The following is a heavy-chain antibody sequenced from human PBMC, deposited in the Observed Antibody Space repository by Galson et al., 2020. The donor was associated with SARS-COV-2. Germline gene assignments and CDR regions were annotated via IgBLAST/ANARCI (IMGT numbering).Heavy chain of an antibody. D-gene: IGHD1-26*01. CDR3: ARDWEASQNIVIYYYYGMDV. V-gene: IGHV6-1*01. CDR1: GDSVSSNSAA. Sequence: SQTLSLTCAISGDSVSSNSAAWNWIRQSPSRGLEWLGRTYYRSKWYNDYAVSVKSRITINPDTSKNQFSLQLNSVTPEDTAVYYCARDWEASQNIVIYYYYGMDVWGQGTTVTVSS. J-gene: IGHJ6*02. CDR2: TYYRSKWYN.